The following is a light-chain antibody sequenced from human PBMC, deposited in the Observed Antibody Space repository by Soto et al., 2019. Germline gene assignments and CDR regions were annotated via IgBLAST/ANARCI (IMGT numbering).Light chain of an antibody. CDR3: SSYTSSNTYV. V-gene: IGLV2-14*01. J-gene: IGLJ1*01. CDR2: EVS. Sequence: SALTQPASVSGSPGQSITISCTGTSSDVGGYNYVSWYQQHPGKAPKFMIYEVSNRPLGVSNRFSGSKSGNTASLTISGLQAEDEADYYCSSYTSSNTYVFGTGTKVTVL. CDR1: SSDVGGYNY.